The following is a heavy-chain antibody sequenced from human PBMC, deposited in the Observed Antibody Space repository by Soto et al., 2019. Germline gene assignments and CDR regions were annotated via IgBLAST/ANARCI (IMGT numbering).Heavy chain of an antibody. CDR3: ARMASSGSLNWFVP. D-gene: IGHD3-10*01. Sequence: ASVKVSCKASGYTFTNYEINWVRQATGQGLEWMGWMNPGSGNTGYAHKFQGRVTMTRNISISTSYMELSRLGSDDTAIYYCARMASSGSLNWFVPWGQGTLVTVSS. J-gene: IGHJ5*02. V-gene: IGHV1-8*01. CDR2: MNPGSGNT. CDR1: GYTFTNYE.